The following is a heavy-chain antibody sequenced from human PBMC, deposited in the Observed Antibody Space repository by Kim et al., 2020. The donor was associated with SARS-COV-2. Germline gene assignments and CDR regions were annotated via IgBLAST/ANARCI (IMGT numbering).Heavy chain of an antibody. CDR3: AKDTGYYGSGAGGMDV. CDR1: GFTFGDYA. J-gene: IGHJ6*02. V-gene: IGHV3-9*01. CDR2: ISWTSGGI. D-gene: IGHD3-10*01. Sequence: GGSLRLSCEASGFTFGDYAMHWVRQAPGKGLEWVSGISWTSGGIGYADSVKGRFTISRDNAKNSLYLHMNSLRPEDTAFYYCAKDTGYYGSGAGGMDVWGHGTTVTVSS.